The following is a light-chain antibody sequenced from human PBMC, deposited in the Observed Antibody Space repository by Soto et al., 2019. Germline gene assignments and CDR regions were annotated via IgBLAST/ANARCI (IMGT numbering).Light chain of an antibody. CDR2: DND. Sequence: QSVLTQPPSVSAAPGQKVTISCSGSSSNIGNNYVFWYQQLPGTAPKLLIYDNDKRPSGIPDRFSGSKSGTSATLGITGLQTGDEADYYRATCDRSLSVGVFGGGTKLTVL. V-gene: IGLV1-51*01. J-gene: IGLJ2*01. CDR1: SSNIGNNY. CDR3: ATCDRSLSVGV.